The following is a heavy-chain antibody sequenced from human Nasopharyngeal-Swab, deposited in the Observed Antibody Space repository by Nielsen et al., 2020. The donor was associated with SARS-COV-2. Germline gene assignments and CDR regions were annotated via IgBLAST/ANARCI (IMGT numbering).Heavy chain of an antibody. Sequence: ASVKVSCKASGYTFTSYDINWVRQATGQGLEWMGWMNPNSGNTGYAQKFQGRVTMTRNTSISTAYMELSSLKTEDTAVYYCATTIGAAAQYYYYYYYMDVWGKGTTVTVSS. CDR3: ATTIGAAAQYYYYYYYMDV. CDR2: MNPNSGNT. CDR1: GYTFTSYD. J-gene: IGHJ6*03. V-gene: IGHV1-8*01. D-gene: IGHD6-13*01.